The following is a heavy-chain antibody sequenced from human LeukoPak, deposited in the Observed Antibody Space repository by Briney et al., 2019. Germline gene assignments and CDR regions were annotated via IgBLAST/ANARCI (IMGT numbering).Heavy chain of an antibody. V-gene: IGHV3-23*01. CDR3: AKDATYSSSWYAPADY. J-gene: IGHJ4*02. D-gene: IGHD6-13*01. CDR2: ISGSGDST. Sequence: GGSLRLSCAASGFTFSSYAMSWVRQAPGKGLEWVSAISGSGDSTYYADSVKGQFTISRDNSKNTLYLQMNSLRAEDTAVYYCAKDATYSSSWYAPADYWGQGTLVTVSS. CDR1: GFTFSSYA.